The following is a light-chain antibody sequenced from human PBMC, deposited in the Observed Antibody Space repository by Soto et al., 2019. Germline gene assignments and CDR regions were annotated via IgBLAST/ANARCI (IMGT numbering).Light chain of an antibody. Sequence: QSVLTQPRSVSGSPGQSVTISCTGTSSDVGGYNYVSWYQQHPGKAPKLMIYEVSNRPSGVSNRFSGSKSGNTASLTISGLQAEDEADYYCSSYTSSSTLDVFGTGTKLTVL. CDR3: SSYTSSSTLDV. V-gene: IGLV2-14*01. CDR2: EVS. CDR1: SSDVGGYNY. J-gene: IGLJ1*01.